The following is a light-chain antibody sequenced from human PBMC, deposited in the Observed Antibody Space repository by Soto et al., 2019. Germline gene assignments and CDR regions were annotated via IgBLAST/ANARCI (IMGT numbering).Light chain of an antibody. J-gene: IGKJ2*01. CDR1: QRVSSSY. CDR2: GAS. V-gene: IGKV3-20*01. Sequence: EIVLTQSQGTLSLSPGEKATLSCRASQRVSSSYLAWYQQKTGQAPRLLIYGASSRATGIPARFSGSGSWTDFSRTISKLEPEDFSVYYCQQYGSSPSYTFGQGTKLEIK. CDR3: QQYGSSPSYT.